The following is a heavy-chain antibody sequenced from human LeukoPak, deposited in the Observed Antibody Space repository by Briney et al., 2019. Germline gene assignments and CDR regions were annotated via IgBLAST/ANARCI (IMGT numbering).Heavy chain of an antibody. V-gene: IGHV3-23*01. J-gene: IGHJ4*02. CDR2: ISGSGGST. Sequence: GGSLRLSCAASGFTFASYAMSWVRQAPGKGLEWVSAISGSGGSTYYADSVKGRFTISRDNSKNTLYLQMNSLRAEDTAVYYCAKDWGVRAIGGYGIETRWGQGTLLTAS. CDR1: GFTFASYA. CDR3: AKDWGVRAIGGYGIETR. D-gene: IGHD3-16*01.